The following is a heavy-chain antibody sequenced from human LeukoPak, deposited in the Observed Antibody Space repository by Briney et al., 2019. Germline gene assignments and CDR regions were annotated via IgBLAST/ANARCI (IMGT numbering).Heavy chain of an antibody. CDR3: ARPLRSSSRGHVGFDY. Sequence: PGGSLRLSCAASGFTFSSYWMSWVRQAPGKGLEWVTNIKQDGSEEYYVDSVKGRFTISRDNAKNSVYLQMNSLRAEDTAVYYCARPLRSSSRGHVGFDYWGQGTLVTVSS. CDR1: GFTFSSYW. CDR2: IKQDGSEE. V-gene: IGHV3-7*01. J-gene: IGHJ4*02. D-gene: IGHD3-10*01.